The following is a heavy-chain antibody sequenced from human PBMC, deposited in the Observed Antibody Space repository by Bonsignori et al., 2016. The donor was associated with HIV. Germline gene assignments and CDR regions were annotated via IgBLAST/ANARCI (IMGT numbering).Heavy chain of an antibody. J-gene: IGHJ4*02. D-gene: IGHD1-14*01. Sequence: WVRQAPGQGLEWMGWISAYNGNTNYAQKLQGRVTMTTDTSTSTAYMELRSLRSDDTAVYYCARYKSGLPSGYWGQGTLVTVSS. CDR2: ISAYNGNT. CDR3: ARYKSGLPSGY. V-gene: IGHV1-18*01.